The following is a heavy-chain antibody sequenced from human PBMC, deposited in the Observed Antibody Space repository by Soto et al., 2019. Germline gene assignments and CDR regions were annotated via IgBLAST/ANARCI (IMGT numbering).Heavy chain of an antibody. V-gene: IGHV3-48*02. Sequence: EVQLVESGGGLVQPGGSLRLSCAASGFRFSIYSMNWIRQAPGKGLEWSAYMTSDTKTIKYADSVKGRFTISRDNDNNLVYLQMNSLRDEDTAVYYCARSVEGHFDYWGQGTVVTVS. D-gene: IGHD6-19*01. CDR3: ARSVEGHFDY. J-gene: IGHJ4*02. CDR1: GFRFSIYS. CDR2: MTSDTKTI.